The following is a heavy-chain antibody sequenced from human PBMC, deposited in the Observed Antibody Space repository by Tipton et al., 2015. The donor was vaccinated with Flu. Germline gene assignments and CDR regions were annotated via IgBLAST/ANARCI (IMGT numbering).Heavy chain of an antibody. V-gene: IGHV1-69*01. Sequence: QLVQSGPEVKKPGSSVKVSCKASGGTFSSYAISWVRQAPGQGLEWMGGIIPIFGTANYAQKFQGRVMITADESTSSAYMELSSLRSEDTAVYYCARDPDDYGDYGGYWGQGTLVTVSS. J-gene: IGHJ4*02. CDR2: IIPIFGTA. D-gene: IGHD4-17*01. CDR3: ARDPDDYGDYGGY. CDR1: GGTFSSYA.